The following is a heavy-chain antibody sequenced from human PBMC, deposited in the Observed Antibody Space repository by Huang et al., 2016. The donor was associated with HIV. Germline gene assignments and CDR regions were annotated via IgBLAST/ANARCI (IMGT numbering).Heavy chain of an antibody. Sequence: QLQLQESGPGLVKPSETLSLTCTVSGGSISSSSYYWGWIRQPPGKGLEWIGSIYYSGSTYYNPSLKSRVTISVDTSKNQFALKLSSVTAADTAVYDGARQKHQQLVAWGQGTLVTVSS. D-gene: IGHD6-13*01. CDR2: IYYSGST. CDR3: ARQKHQQLVA. V-gene: IGHV4-39*01. J-gene: IGHJ5*02. CDR1: GGSISSSSYY.